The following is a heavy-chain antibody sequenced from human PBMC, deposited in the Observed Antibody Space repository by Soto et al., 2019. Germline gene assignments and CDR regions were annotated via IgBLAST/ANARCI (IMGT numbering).Heavy chain of an antibody. CDR3: ARGREMVWFGEETFGVDV. CDR1: GGSFSGYY. J-gene: IGHJ6*02. Sequence: QVQLQQWGAGLLKPSATLSLTCAVHGGSFSGYYWTWIRQAPGKGLEWVGEAPHSGGTNYSPSLRSRVTISVDTSRKQFSLRLSSVTAADTAIYYCARGREMVWFGEETFGVDVWGQGTTVTVSS. V-gene: IGHV4-34*02. D-gene: IGHD3-10*01. CDR2: APHSGGT.